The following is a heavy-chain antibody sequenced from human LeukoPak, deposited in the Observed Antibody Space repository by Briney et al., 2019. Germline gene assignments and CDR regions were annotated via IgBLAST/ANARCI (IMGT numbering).Heavy chain of an antibody. CDR3: ASDQLVPNAFDS. CDR1: GVSISGYY. CDR2: TYISGNT. Sequence: SETLSLTCTVSGVSISGYYWSWIRQPAGKGLEWIGHTYISGNTKYNPSLKSRVTMSVDTSKNQFSLKLTSVTAADTAVYYCASDQLVPNAFDSWGQGTMVTVSS. D-gene: IGHD6-13*01. J-gene: IGHJ3*02. V-gene: IGHV4-4*07.